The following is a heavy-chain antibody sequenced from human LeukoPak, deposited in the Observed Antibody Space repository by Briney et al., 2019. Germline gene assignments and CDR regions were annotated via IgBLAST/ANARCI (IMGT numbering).Heavy chain of an antibody. CDR2: INHSGST. J-gene: IGHJ4*02. CDR1: GGSFSGHY. CDR3: ARAGGQLAPF. D-gene: IGHD6-6*01. V-gene: IGHV4-34*01. Sequence: ASETLSLTCAVYGGSFSGHYWSWIRQPPGKGLEWIGEINHSGSTNYNPSLKSRVTISVDTSKNQFSLKLSSVTAADTAVYYCARAGGQLAPFWGQGTLVTVSS.